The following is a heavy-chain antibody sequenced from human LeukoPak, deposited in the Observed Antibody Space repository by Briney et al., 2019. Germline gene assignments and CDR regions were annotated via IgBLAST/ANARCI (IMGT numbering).Heavy chain of an antibody. CDR2: IKADGGEK. CDR1: GFTFSTYW. CDR3: ARRAGAYSHPYDY. V-gene: IGHV3-7*01. Sequence: GGSLRLSCAASGFTFSTYWMNWFRQTPGKGLEWVAKIKADGGEKDHVASVKGRFTISRDNAKNSLYLQMNSLRVEDTAVYYCARRAGAYSHPYDYWGQGTLVTVSS. J-gene: IGHJ4*02. D-gene: IGHD4/OR15-4a*01.